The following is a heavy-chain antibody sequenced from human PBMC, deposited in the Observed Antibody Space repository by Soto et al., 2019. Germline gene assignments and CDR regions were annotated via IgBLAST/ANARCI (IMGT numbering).Heavy chain of an antibody. D-gene: IGHD4-17*01. J-gene: IGHJ3*02. V-gene: IGHV4-59*08. CDR2: IFYSGST. CDR1: GGSISSYY. Sequence: SETLSLTCTVSGGSISSYYWSWIRQPPGKGLEWIGYIFYSGSTNYNPSLKSRVTISVDTSKNQFSLKLSSVTAADTAVYYCARRYGGAFDIWGQGTMVTVSS. CDR3: ARRYGGAFDI.